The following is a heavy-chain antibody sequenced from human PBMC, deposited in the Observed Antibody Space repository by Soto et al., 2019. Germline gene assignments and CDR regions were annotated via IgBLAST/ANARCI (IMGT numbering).Heavy chain of an antibody. V-gene: IGHV4-4*02. CDR3: ARKPDVATAKVGGGYVFDV. CDR1: SGSIFTTNW. CDR2: IYHSGSP. D-gene: IGHD3-16*01. Sequence: QVQLQESGPGLVKPSGTLSLTCAASSGSIFTTNWWSWVRQSPGRGLQWIGDIYHSGSPKYNPSLKGRVSISIDKSKDRFFLNLASVTAAYTAVYYCARKPDVATAKVGGGYVFDVWGQGTMVTVSS. J-gene: IGHJ3*01.